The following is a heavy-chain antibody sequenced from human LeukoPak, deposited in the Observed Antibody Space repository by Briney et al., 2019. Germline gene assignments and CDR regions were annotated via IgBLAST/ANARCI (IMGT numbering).Heavy chain of an antibody. J-gene: IGHJ4*02. Sequence: SETLSLTCTVSGGSISSYYWSWIRQPPGKGLEWIGYIYYSGSTNYNPSLKSRVTISVDTSKNQFSLKLSSVTAADTAVYYCARHPREMATISIWGQGTLVTVSS. CDR1: GGSISSYY. D-gene: IGHD5-24*01. CDR2: IYYSGST. V-gene: IGHV4-59*08. CDR3: ARHPREMATISI.